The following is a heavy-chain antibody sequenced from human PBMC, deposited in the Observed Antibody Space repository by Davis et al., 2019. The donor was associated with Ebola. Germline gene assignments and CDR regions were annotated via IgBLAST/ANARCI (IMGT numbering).Heavy chain of an antibody. CDR2: IYYSGST. Sequence: SETLSLTCTVSGGSISSGGYYWSWIRQHPGKGLEWIGYIYYSGSTYYNPSLKSRVTISVDTSKNQFSLKLSSVTAADTAVYYCARGSSSSGFDNWGQGTLVTVSS. CDR3: ARGSSSSGFDN. J-gene: IGHJ4*02. D-gene: IGHD6-6*01. CDR1: GGSISSGGYY. V-gene: IGHV4-31*03.